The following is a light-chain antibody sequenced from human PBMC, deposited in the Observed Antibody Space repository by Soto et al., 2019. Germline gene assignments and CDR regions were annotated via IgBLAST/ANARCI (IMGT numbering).Light chain of an antibody. V-gene: IGKV3-15*01. J-gene: IGKJ4*01. CDR3: QQYNNWPPPLT. Sequence: EIVMTQSPATLSVSPGERATLSCRASQSVSSNLAWYQQNPGQAPRLLIYGASTRATGIPARFSGSGSGTEFTLTISSLQSEDFAFYSCQQYNNWPPPLTFGGGTKVEI. CDR1: QSVSSN. CDR2: GAS.